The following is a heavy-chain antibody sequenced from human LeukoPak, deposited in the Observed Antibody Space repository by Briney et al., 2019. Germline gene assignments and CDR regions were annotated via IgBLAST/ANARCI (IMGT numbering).Heavy chain of an antibody. CDR3: AKGACSSASCYTGDY. D-gene: IGHD2-2*02. CDR2: ISSSSSYI. J-gene: IGHJ4*02. CDR1: GFTFSSYS. Sequence: GGSLRLSCAASGFTFSSYSMNWVRQAPGKGLEWVSSISSSSSYIYYADSVKGRFTISRDNAKNSLYLQMNSLRAEDTAVYYCAKGACSSASCYTGDYWGQGTLVTVSS. V-gene: IGHV3-21*04.